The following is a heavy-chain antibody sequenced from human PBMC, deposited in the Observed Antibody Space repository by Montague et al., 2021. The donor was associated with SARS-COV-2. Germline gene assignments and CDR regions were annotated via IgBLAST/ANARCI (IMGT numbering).Heavy chain of an antibody. D-gene: IGHD2-2*01. CDR2: IYYSGST. CDR3: TREGYQVLWSDYYYYGMDV. Sequence: SETLSLTCTVSGGSISSGSYYWSWIRQPPGKGLEWIGYIYYSGSTNYNPSLKSRVTISLDTSKNQFSLKLNSVTAADTAVYYCTREGYQVLWSDYYYYGMDVWGQGTRSPSP. J-gene: IGHJ6*02. V-gene: IGHV4-61*01. CDR1: GGSISSGSYY.